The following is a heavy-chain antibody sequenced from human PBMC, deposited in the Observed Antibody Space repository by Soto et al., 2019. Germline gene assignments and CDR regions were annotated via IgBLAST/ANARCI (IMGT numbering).Heavy chain of an antibody. CDR2: IYYSGST. J-gene: IGHJ4*02. CDR1: GGSISSYY. CDR3: ARVPDY. V-gene: IGHV4-59*12. Sequence: SETLSLTCTVSGGSISSYYWSWIRQPPGKGLEWIGYIYYSGSTYYNPSLKSRVTISVDRSKNQFSLKLSSVTAADTAVYHCARVPDYWGQGTLVTVSS.